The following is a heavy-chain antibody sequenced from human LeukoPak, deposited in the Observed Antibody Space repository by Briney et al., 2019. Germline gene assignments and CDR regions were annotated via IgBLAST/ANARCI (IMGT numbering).Heavy chain of an antibody. CDR1: GFTFSSYW. J-gene: IGHJ6*02. CDR2: IKQDGSEK. D-gene: IGHD2-2*01. V-gene: IGHV3-7*01. CDR3: ARDAGSTSATYYYYGMDV. Sequence: PGGSLRLSCAASGFTFSSYWMSWVCQAPGKGPEWVANIKQDGSEKYYVDSVKGRFTISRDNAKNSLYLQMNSLRAEDTAVYYCARDAGSTSATYYYYGMDVWGQGTTVTVSS.